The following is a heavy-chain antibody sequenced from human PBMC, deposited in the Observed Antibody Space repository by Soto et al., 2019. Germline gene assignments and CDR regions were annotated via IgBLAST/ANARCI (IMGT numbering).Heavy chain of an antibody. J-gene: IGHJ4*02. Sequence: SETQSLTSTVSGGYIVSYDGSWIRQPPGKGLEWIGYIYYSGSTYYNPSLKSRVTISVDTSKNQFSLKLSSVTAADTAVYYCARQRYYDSSGYYSDYWGQGTLVTVSS. D-gene: IGHD3-22*01. CDR2: IYYSGST. CDR3: ARQRYYDSSGYYSDY. CDR1: GGYIVSYD. V-gene: IGHV4-59*08.